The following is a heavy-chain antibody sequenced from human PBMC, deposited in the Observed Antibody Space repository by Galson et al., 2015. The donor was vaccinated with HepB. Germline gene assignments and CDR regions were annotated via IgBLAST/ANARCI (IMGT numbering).Heavy chain of an antibody. CDR1: GFTFSSFA. CDR2: ISDGGDTT. V-gene: IGHV3-23*01. CDR3: AKGDTPWGGFDI. J-gene: IGHJ3*02. D-gene: IGHD2-21*01. Sequence: SLRLSCATSGFTFSSFAMTWVRQAPGKGLEWVSAISDGGDTTYYAGSMKGRFSITRDVSKSTLSLQMNSLRAEDTAVYYCAKGDTPWGGFDIWGQGTMVTVSS.